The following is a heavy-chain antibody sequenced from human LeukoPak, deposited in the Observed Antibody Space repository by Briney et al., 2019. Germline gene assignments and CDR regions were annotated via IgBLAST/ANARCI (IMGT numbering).Heavy chain of an antibody. Sequence: PSETLSLTCTVSGGSVSSFYWSWIRQSAGKGLEWIGRMSASGSTNYNPSLKSRVTISVDTSKNQFSLKLSSVTAADTAVYYCARQTYYYDSSGSGYFDYWGQGTLVTVSS. D-gene: IGHD3-22*01. CDR2: MSASGST. J-gene: IGHJ4*02. CDR1: GGSVSSFY. CDR3: ARQTYYYDSSGSGYFDY. V-gene: IGHV4-4*07.